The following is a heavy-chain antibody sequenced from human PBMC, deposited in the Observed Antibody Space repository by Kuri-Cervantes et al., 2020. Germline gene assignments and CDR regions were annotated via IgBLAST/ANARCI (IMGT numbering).Heavy chain of an antibody. D-gene: IGHD3-10*01. J-gene: IGHJ1*01. Sequence: GGSLRLSCAASGFTFSSYAMHWVRQAPGKGLEWVAVISYDGSNRYYADSVKGRFTISRDNSKNTLYLQMNSLRAEDTAVYYCARVRSGSYSLEYFQHWGQGTLVTVSS. CDR1: GFTFSSYA. CDR3: ARVRSGSYSLEYFQH. V-gene: IGHV3-30-3*01. CDR2: ISYDGSNR.